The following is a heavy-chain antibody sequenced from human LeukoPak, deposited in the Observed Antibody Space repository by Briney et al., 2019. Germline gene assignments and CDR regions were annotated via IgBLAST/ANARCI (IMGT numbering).Heavy chain of an antibody. Sequence: TSETLSLTCTVSGGSISGYFWSWIRQPPGKGLDWIGYIYSSGTTYYNPSLKSRVTISVDMSKNQFSLKLSSVTAADTAVYYCAREYYDSSGYPYYYYYYYMDVWGKGTTVTVSS. J-gene: IGHJ6*03. D-gene: IGHD3-22*01. V-gene: IGHV4-59*12. CDR1: GGSISGYF. CDR2: IYSSGTT. CDR3: AREYYDSSGYPYYYYYYYMDV.